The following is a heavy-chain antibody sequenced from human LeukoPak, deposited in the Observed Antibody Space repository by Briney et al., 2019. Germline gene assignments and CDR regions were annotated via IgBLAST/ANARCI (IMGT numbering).Heavy chain of an antibody. J-gene: IGHJ4*02. CDR2: IYPSESET. CDR1: AYSITDYW. D-gene: IGHD1-1*01. V-gene: IGHV5-51*01. Sequence: GESLKISCKASAYSITDYWIGCVRQMPGKGLEWMGIIYPSESETKYTPSFQRQVTISADTSISTASLQWSSLKASDTAMYYCARPAYRSKYFDYWGQGTLVTVSS. CDR3: ARPAYRSKYFDY.